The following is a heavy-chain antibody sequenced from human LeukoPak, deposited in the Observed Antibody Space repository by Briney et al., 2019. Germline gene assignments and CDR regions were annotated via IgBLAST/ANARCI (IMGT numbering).Heavy chain of an antibody. CDR1: GFTFSSYW. J-gene: IGHJ4*02. V-gene: IGHV3-7*03. CDR2: IKQDGSEK. CDR3: ALPGGLIGSGYYYFSY. D-gene: IGHD3-22*01. Sequence: GGSLRLSCAASGFTFSSYWMSWVRQAQGKGLEWVANIKQDGSEKYYVDSVKGRFTISRDNAKNSLYLQMNSLRAEDTAVYYCALPGGLIGSGYYYFSYWGQGTLVTVSS.